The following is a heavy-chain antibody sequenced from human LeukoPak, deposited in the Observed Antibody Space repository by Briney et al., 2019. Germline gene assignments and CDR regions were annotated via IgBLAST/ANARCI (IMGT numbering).Heavy chain of an antibody. Sequence: PGGSLRLSCAASGFTFITYNMNWVRQAPGKGLEWVSSITSSSIHTFYADSVRGRFTISRDNAKNSLYLQMNSLRAEDTAVYYCARGLRAGWFGDDYMDVWGKGTTVTVSS. CDR3: ARGLRAGWFGDDYMDV. CDR1: GFTFITYN. D-gene: IGHD3-10*01. J-gene: IGHJ6*03. CDR2: ITSSSIHT. V-gene: IGHV3-21*01.